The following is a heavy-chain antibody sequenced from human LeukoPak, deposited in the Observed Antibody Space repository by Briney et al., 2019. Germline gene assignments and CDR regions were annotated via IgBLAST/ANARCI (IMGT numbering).Heavy chain of an antibody. D-gene: IGHD3-22*01. CDR2: IGHDGADK. CDR1: GFTFSHYA. Sequence: GGSLRLSCAASGFTFSHYALHWVRQAPGKGLEWVALIGHDGADKYYADSVKGRFTISRDNSKNTLYLQMNSLRAEDTAVYYCAKAGPFRDYYDSSPFDYWGQGTLVTVSS. J-gene: IGHJ4*02. CDR3: AKAGPFRDYYDSSPFDY. V-gene: IGHV3-30*04.